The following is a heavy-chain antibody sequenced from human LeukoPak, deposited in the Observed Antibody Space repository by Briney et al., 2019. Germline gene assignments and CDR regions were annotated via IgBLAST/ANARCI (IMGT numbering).Heavy chain of an antibody. V-gene: IGHV3-30-3*01. CDR1: GFTFSSYA. Sequence: PGGSLRLSCAASGFTFSSYAMHWVRQAPGKGLEWVAVISYDGSNKYYADSVKGRFTISRDNSKNTLYLQMNSLRAEDTAVYYCARYRIAAAGKGDIDYWGQGTLVTVSS. CDR2: ISYDGSNK. D-gene: IGHD6-13*01. J-gene: IGHJ4*02. CDR3: ARYRIAAAGKGDIDY.